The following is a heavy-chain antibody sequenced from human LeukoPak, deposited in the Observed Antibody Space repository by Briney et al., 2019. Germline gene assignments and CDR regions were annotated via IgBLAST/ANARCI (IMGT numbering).Heavy chain of an antibody. CDR1: GFTFSSYA. V-gene: IGHV3-23*01. J-gene: IGHJ3*02. CDR2: ISGSGGST. CDR3: AKIPRRDGYNYAFDI. Sequence: GGSLRLSCAASGFTFSSYAMSWVRQAPGKGLEWASAISGSGGSTYYADSVKGRFTISRDNSKNTLYLQMNSLRAEDTAVYYCAKIPRRDGYNYAFDIWGQGTMVTVSS. D-gene: IGHD5-24*01.